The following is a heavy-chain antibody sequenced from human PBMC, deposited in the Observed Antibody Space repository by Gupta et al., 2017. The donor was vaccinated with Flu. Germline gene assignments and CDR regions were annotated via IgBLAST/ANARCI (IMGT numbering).Heavy chain of an antibody. Sequence: SNYMSWVRQAPGKGLEGVSVIYSGGRTYYADAVKGRFTISRDNSKNTLYCQMNSLRAEETAVYYCAREGGNSVTWGAFDIGGQGTMVTVSS. V-gene: IGHV3-53*01. CDR3: AREGGNSVTWGAFDI. CDR1: SNY. D-gene: IGHD2-8*01. J-gene: IGHJ3*02. CDR2: IYSGGRT.